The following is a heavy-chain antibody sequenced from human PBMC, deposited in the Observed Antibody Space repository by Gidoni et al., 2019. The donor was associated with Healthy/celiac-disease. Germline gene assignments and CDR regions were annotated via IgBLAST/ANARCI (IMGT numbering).Heavy chain of an antibody. CDR1: GFTFSSYA. V-gene: IGHV3-23*01. D-gene: IGHD3-22*01. Sequence: TASGFTFSSYAMSWVRQAPGKGLEWVSAISGSGGSTYYADYVKGRFTISRDNSKNTLYLQMNSLRAEDTAVYYCAKDFPTMIVVPLLFDYWGQGTLVTVSS. CDR3: AKDFPTMIVVPLLFDY. J-gene: IGHJ4*02. CDR2: ISGSGGST.